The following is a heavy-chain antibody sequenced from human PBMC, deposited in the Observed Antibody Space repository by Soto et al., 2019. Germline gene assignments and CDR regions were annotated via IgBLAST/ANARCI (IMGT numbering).Heavy chain of an antibody. J-gene: IGHJ4*02. CDR3: AFRIAVAGTLVDY. D-gene: IGHD6-19*01. Sequence: SETLSLTCTVSGGSVSSGSYYWSWIRQPPGKGLEWIGYIYYSGSTNYNPSLKSRVTISVDTSKNQFSLKLSSVTAVDTAVYYCAFRIAVAGTLVDYWGQGALVTVSS. CDR2: IYYSGST. V-gene: IGHV4-61*01. CDR1: GGSVSSGSYY.